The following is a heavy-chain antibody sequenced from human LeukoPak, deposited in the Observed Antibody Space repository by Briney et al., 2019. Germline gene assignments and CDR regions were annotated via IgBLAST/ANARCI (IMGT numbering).Heavy chain of an antibody. V-gene: IGHV3-7*01. D-gene: IGHD2-2*01. CDR2: IKQDGSEK. Sequence: GGSLRLSCAASGFTFGSYWMSWVRQAPGKGLGWVANIKQDGSEKYYVDSVKGRFTISRDNGKNSLYLQINSLRAEDTAVYYCARDCSSTNCYRGGFDPWGQGTLVTVSS. CDR1: GFTFGSYW. J-gene: IGHJ5*02. CDR3: ARDCSSTNCYRGGFDP.